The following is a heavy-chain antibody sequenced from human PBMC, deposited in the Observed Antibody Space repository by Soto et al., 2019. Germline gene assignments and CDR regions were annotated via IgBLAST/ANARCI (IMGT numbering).Heavy chain of an antibody. Sequence: QVQLVESGGGVVQPGRSLRLSCAASGFTFSSYGMHWVRQAPGKGLEWVAVIWYDGSNKYYADSVKGRFTISRDNSKNTLSLQMNSLRAEDTGVYYCPREGYCSSTSSTFFGVYYYYGMHVRGQGTTVTVSS. CDR2: IWYDGSNK. CDR3: PREGYCSSTSSTFFGVYYYYGMHV. CDR1: GFTFSSYG. V-gene: IGHV3-33*01. J-gene: IGHJ6*02. D-gene: IGHD2-2*01.